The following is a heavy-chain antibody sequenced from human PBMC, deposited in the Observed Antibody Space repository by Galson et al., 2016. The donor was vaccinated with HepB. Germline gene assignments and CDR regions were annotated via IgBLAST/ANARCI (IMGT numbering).Heavy chain of an antibody. CDR1: GFTFARNG. D-gene: IGHD3-9*01. J-gene: IGHJ4*02. V-gene: IGHV1-18*01. CDR2: ISGYNGNT. Sequence: SVKVSCKASGFTFARNGITWVRQAPGQGLEWMGWISGYNGNTKYAEKFQDRVAMTTDTPTSTAYMELRSLRSDDTAIYYCARGHYDILSGHYKRFDYWGQGTLVAVSS. CDR3: ARGHYDILSGHYKRFDY.